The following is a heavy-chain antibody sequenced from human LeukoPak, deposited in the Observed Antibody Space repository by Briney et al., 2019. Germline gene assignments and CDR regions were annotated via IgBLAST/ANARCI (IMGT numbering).Heavy chain of an antibody. CDR1: GYTLTELS. J-gene: IGHJ5*02. CDR3: ATGPYGPRGSVWFDP. Sequence: ASVKVSCKVSGYTLTELSMHWVRQAPGKGLEWMGGFDPEGGETIYAQKFQGIVTMTEDTSTDTAYMELSSLRSEDTAVYYCATGPYGPRGSVWFDPWGQGTLVTVSS. V-gene: IGHV1-24*01. CDR2: FDPEGGET. D-gene: IGHD4-17*01.